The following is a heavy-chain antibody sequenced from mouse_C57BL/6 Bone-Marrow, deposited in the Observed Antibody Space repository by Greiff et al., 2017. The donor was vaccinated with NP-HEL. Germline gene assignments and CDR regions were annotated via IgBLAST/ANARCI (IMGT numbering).Heavy chain of an antibody. CDR2: IDPSDSYT. J-gene: IGHJ4*01. Sequence: QVQLQQPGAELVRPGTSVKLSCKASGYTFTSYWMHWVKQRPGQGLEWIGVIDPSDSYTNYNQKFKGKATLTVDTSSSTAYMQLSSLTSEDSAVYYCARGDYDGYYAMDYWGRGTSVTVSS. V-gene: IGHV1-59*01. D-gene: IGHD2-4*01. CDR1: GYTFTSYW. CDR3: ARGDYDGYYAMDY.